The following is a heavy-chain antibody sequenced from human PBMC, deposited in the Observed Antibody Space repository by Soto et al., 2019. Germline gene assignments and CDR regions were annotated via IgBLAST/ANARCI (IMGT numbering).Heavy chain of an antibody. CDR3: ARGRVWGSYRYDFDY. CDR2: IYSGGST. Sequence: EVQLVETGGGLIQPGGSLRLSCAASGFTVSSNYMSCVRQAPGMGLEWVSVIYSGGSTYYADSVKGRFTISRDNSKNTLYLQMNSLRAEDTAVYYCARGRVWGSYRYDFDYWGQGTLVTVSS. CDR1: GFTVSSNY. D-gene: IGHD3-16*02. J-gene: IGHJ4*02. V-gene: IGHV3-53*02.